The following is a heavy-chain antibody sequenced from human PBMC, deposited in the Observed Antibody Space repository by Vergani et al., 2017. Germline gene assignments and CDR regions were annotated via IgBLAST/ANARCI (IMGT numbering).Heavy chain of an antibody. D-gene: IGHD3-10*01. CDR3: AKPTMVRGVITNWYFDL. Sequence: EVQLVESGGVVVQPGGSLRLSCAASGFTFDDYAMHWVRQAPGKGLEWVSLISWDGGSTYYADSVKGRFTIFRDNSKNSLYLQMNSLRAEDTALYYCAKPTMVRGVITNWYFDLWGRGTLVTVSS. V-gene: IGHV3-43D*04. CDR1: GFTFDDYA. J-gene: IGHJ2*01. CDR2: ISWDGGST.